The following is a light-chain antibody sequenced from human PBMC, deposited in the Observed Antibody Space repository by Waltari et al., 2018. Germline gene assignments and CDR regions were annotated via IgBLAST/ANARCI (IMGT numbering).Light chain of an antibody. CDR2: TNH. CDR3: ATWDDSLNGVI. CDR1: SSNIGSNT. J-gene: IGLJ2*01. Sequence: QSVLTQPPSASGTPGQSVTLSCSGSSSNIGSNTVNWYQQLPGTAPKLLIYTNHRRPSGVPDRFSGSKSGTSASLAISGLQSGDEAYYHCATWDDSLNGVIFGGGTKLTVL. V-gene: IGLV1-44*01.